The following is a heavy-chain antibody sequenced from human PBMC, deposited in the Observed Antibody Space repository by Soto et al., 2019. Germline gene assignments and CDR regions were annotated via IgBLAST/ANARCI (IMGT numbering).Heavy chain of an antibody. V-gene: IGHV1-46*01. CDR2: INPSGGST. J-gene: IGHJ6*02. CDR1: GYTYTSYY. CDR3: ARGPLVTNRPLTTVDYYYGMDV. Sequence: GASVKVSCKASGYTYTSYYMHWVRQAPGQGLEWMGIINPSGGSTSYAQKFQGRVTMTRDTSTSTVYMELSSLRSEDTAVYYCARGPLVTNRPLTTVDYYYGMDVWGQGTTVTVSS. D-gene: IGHD4-17*01.